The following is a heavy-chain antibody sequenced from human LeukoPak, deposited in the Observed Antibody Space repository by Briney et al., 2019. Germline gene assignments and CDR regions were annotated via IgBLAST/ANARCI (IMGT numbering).Heavy chain of an antibody. J-gene: IGHJ4*02. V-gene: IGHV1-69*05. CDR3: ARVYNWGYFDY. CDR1: GGTFSSYA. CDR2: IIPIFGTA. D-gene: IGHD1-20*01. Sequence: ASVKVSCKASGGTFSSYAISWVRQAPGQGLEWMGGIIPIFGTANYAQKFQGRVTITTDESTSTAYMELRSLRSDDTAVYYCARVYNWGYFDYWGQGTLVTVSS.